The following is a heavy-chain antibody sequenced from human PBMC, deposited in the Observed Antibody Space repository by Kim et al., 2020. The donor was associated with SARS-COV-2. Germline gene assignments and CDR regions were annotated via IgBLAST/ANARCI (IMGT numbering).Heavy chain of an antibody. Sequence: GGSLRLSCAASGFTFSSYAMSWVRQAPGKGLEWVSAISGSGGSTYYADSVKGRFTISRDNSKNTLYLQMNSLRAEDTAVYYCAKLWGYCSSTSCYGSYFDYWGQGTLVTVSS. V-gene: IGHV3-23*01. CDR1: GFTFSSYA. J-gene: IGHJ4*02. CDR2: ISGSGGST. CDR3: AKLWGYCSSTSCYGSYFDY. D-gene: IGHD2-2*01.